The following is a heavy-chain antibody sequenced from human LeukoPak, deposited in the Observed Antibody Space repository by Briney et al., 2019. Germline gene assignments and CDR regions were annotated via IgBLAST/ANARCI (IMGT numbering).Heavy chain of an antibody. CDR2: IYYSGST. V-gene: IGHV4-30-4*01. CDR1: GGSISSGDYY. D-gene: IGHD5-12*01. CDR3: ARDGNSGYDYRRY. Sequence: MSSQTLSLTCAVSGGSISSGDYYWSWIRQPPGKGLEWIGYIYYSGSTYYNPSLKSRVTISVDTSKNQFSLKLSSVTAADTAVYYCARDGNSGYDYRRYWGQGTLVTVSS. J-gene: IGHJ4*02.